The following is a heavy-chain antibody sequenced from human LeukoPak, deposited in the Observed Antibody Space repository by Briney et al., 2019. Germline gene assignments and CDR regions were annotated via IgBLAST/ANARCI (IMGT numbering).Heavy chain of an antibody. CDR2: LYFSGNT. V-gene: IGHV4-39*01. D-gene: IGHD4-17*01. Sequence: SETLSLTCTVSGGSISSSSYYWGWIRQPPGKGLEWIGSLYFSGNTYYNPSLKSRATISVDTPKNHFSLKLSSVTAADTAVYYCARRASYGDKFDPWGQGTLVTVSS. J-gene: IGHJ5*02. CDR3: ARRASYGDKFDP. CDR1: GGSISSSSYY.